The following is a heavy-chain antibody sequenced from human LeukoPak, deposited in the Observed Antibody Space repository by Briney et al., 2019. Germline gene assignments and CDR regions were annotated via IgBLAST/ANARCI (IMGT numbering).Heavy chain of an antibody. CDR2: IRYDGSNK. CDR1: GFTFSSYG. V-gene: IGHV3-30*02. Sequence: GGSLRLSCAASGFTFSSYGMHWGRQAPGKGLEWVAFIRYDGSNKYYADSVKGRFTISRDNSKNTLYLRMNSLRAEDTAVYYCANTPWNTETALACWGQGTLVTVSS. CDR3: ANTPWNTETALAC. D-gene: IGHD3/OR15-3a*01. J-gene: IGHJ4*02.